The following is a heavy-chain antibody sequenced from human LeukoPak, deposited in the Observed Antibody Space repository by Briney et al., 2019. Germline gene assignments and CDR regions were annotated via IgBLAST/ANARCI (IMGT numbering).Heavy chain of an antibody. Sequence: GGSLRPSCAASGFTVSSNDMSWVRQAPGKGLEWVSLIYSGADTYYADSVKGRFTISRDISKNTLYLQMNSLRAEDTAVYYCAKHTSYYYYYMDVWGKGTTVTVSS. CDR2: IYSGADT. J-gene: IGHJ6*03. V-gene: IGHV3-53*01. CDR1: GFTVSSND. CDR3: AKHTSYYYYYMDV. D-gene: IGHD3-3*01.